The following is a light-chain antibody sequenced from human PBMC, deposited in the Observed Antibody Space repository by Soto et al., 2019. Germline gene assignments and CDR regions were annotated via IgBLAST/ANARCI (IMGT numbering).Light chain of an antibody. CDR3: CSYAGSNDV. J-gene: IGLJ1*01. CDR1: SSDGGSYNF. Sequence: SVLTQPRSVSGSPGQSGTISCTGTSSDGGSYNFVSWYHQDPGKAPKLMIYDVSKRPSGVPDRFSGSKSGNTASLTIFGLQAEDEADYYCCSYAGSNDVFGTGTKVTVL. V-gene: IGLV2-11*01. CDR2: DVS.